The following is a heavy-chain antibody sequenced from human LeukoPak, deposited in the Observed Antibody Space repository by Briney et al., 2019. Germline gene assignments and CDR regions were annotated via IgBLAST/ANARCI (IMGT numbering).Heavy chain of an antibody. Sequence: PGGSLRLSCAASGFTFSSYAMHWVRQAPGKGLEWVAVISYDGSNKYYADSVKGRFTISRDNSKNTLYLQMNSLRAEDTAVYYCARSERKRLLEWSLDYYYGMDVWGQGTTVTVSS. CDR3: ARSERKRLLEWSLDYYYGMDV. CDR2: ISYDGSNK. J-gene: IGHJ6*02. V-gene: IGHV3-30-3*01. D-gene: IGHD3-3*01. CDR1: GFTFSSYA.